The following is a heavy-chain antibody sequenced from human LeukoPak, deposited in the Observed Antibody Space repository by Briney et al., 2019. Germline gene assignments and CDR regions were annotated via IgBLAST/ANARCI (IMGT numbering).Heavy chain of an antibody. Sequence: ASVKVSCKASGYTFTIYGISWVRQAPGQGLEWMGWINAYNGNTNYAQKLQGRVTMTTDTSTSTAYMELRSLRSDDTAVYYCARDRRANLIAAADFHYWGQGTLVTVSS. J-gene: IGHJ4*02. CDR3: ARDRRANLIAAADFHY. CDR1: GYTFTIYG. V-gene: IGHV1-18*01. CDR2: INAYNGNT. D-gene: IGHD6-13*01.